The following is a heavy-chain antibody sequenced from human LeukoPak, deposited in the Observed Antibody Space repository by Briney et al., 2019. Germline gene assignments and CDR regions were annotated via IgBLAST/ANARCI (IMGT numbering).Heavy chain of an antibody. V-gene: IGHV3-21*01. Sequence: GGSLRLSCAASGFTFSSYSMNWVRQAPGKGLEWVSSISSSSSYIYYADSVKGRFTISRDNSKNTVHLQMNSLRAEDTAVYYCAKHSGLYYFDYWGQGTLVTVSS. D-gene: IGHD3-10*01. CDR3: AKHSGLYYFDY. J-gene: IGHJ4*02. CDR1: GFTFSSYS. CDR2: ISSSSSYI.